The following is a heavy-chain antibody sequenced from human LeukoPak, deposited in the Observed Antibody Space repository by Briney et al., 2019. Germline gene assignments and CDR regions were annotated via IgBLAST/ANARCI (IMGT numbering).Heavy chain of an antibody. V-gene: IGHV4-38-2*01. CDR3: GRVLGYQLLSAPPDAFDI. J-gene: IGHJ3*02. CDR1: GYSISSGYY. Sequence: SETLSLTCAVSGYSISSGYYWGWIRQPPGKGLEWIGSIYHSGSTYYNPSLKSRVTISVDTSKNQFSLKLSSVTAADTAVYYCGRVLGYQLLSAPPDAFDIWGQGTMVTVSS. D-gene: IGHD2-2*01. CDR2: IYHSGST.